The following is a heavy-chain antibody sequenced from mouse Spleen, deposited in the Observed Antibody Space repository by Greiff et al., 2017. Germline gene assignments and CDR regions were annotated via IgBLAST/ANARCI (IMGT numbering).Heavy chain of an antibody. CDR2: INPYNGGT. CDR1: GYTFTDYY. Sequence: DVQLQESGPVLVKPGASVKMSCKASGYTFTDYYMNWVKQSHGKSLEWIGVINPYNGGTSYNQKFKGKATLTVDKSSSTAYMELNSLTSEDSAVYYCAMGYYGYVNFDYWGQGTTLTVSS. CDR3: AMGYYGYVNFDY. V-gene: IGHV1-19*01. D-gene: IGHD2-2*01. J-gene: IGHJ2*01.